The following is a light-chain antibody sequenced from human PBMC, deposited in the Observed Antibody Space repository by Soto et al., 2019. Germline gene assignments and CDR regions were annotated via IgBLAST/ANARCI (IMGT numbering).Light chain of an antibody. V-gene: IGLV1-44*01. CDR1: SSNIGSNT. Sequence: QSVLTQAPSASGTPGQRVTISCSGSSSNIGSNTVKWYQQLPGTAPKLLIYSNNQRPSGVPDRFSGSKSGTSASLAISGLQSEDEADYYCATWDDSLNAYVFGTGTKLTV. CDR3: ATWDDSLNAYV. CDR2: SNN. J-gene: IGLJ1*01.